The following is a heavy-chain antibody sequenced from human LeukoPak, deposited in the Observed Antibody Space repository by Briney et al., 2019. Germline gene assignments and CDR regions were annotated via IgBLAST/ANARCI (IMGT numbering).Heavy chain of an antibody. J-gene: IGHJ4*02. CDR2: VYYSGST. D-gene: IGHD5-18*01. Sequence: PSETLSLTCTVSGGSITGGSYYWAWIRQSPGKGLQWIGSVYYSGSTHYSSSLKSRVTISVDTSKNQFSLKLSSVTAADTAVYYCASRSTATGDYWGQGTLVTVSS. CDR1: GGSITGGSYY. CDR3: ASRSTATGDY. V-gene: IGHV4-39*01.